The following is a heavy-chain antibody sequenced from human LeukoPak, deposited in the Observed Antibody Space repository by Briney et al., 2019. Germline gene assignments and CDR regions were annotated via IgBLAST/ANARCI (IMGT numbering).Heavy chain of an antibody. CDR3: ARDLGHTGYDLYDY. Sequence: PGGSLRLSCAVSGINFRGYWMAWVRQAPGKGLEWVANMKQDGSEKYYVDSVKGRFTISGDNAKNSLYLEMNSLRVEDTAVYYCARDLGHTGYDLYDYWGQGTLVTVSS. CDR1: GINFRGYW. D-gene: IGHD5-12*01. CDR2: MKQDGSEK. J-gene: IGHJ4*02. V-gene: IGHV3-7*01.